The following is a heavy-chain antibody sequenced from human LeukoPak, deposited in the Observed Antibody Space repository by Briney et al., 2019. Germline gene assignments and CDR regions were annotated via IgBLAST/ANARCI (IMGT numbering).Heavy chain of an antibody. CDR2: IYSGGST. J-gene: IGHJ4*02. CDR1: GFTVSSNY. V-gene: IGHV3-53*05. CDR3: ARFQTTATTGLDY. Sequence: GGSLRLSCAASGFTVSSNYMSWVRQAPGKGLEWVSVIYSGGSTYYADSVKGRFTISRDNSKNTLYLQMNSLRAEDTAVYYCARFQTTATTGLDYWGQGTLVTVSS. D-gene: IGHD4-17*01.